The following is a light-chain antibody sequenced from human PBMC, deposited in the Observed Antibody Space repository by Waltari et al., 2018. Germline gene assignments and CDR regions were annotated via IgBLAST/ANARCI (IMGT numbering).Light chain of an antibody. Sequence: QSVLTQPPSASETPGQRVTISCSGSNSNLGSNYLYWYQQLPGTAPKLIIYRNNQRPAGGADRFSASKSGTSASLAIDGLRSEDEAVYYCASWDDSHYVFGPGTQVTVL. V-gene: IGLV1-47*01. CDR2: RNN. CDR3: ASWDDSHYV. CDR1: NSNLGSNY. J-gene: IGLJ1*01.